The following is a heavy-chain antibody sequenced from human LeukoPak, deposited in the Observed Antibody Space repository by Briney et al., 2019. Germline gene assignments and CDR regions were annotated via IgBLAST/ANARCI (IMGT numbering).Heavy chain of an antibody. Sequence: ASVKVSYKASGYTFTSYGISWVRQAPGQGLEWMGWISAYNGNTNYAQKLQGRVTMTTDTSTSTAYMELRSLRSDDTAVYYCARDSRHIVVVTASGYWGQGTLVTVSS. CDR2: ISAYNGNT. V-gene: IGHV1-18*04. CDR1: GYTFTSYG. CDR3: ARDSRHIVVVTASGY. J-gene: IGHJ4*02. D-gene: IGHD2-21*02.